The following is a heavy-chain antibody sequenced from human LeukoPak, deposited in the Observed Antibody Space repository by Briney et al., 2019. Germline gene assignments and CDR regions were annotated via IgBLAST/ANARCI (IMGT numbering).Heavy chain of an antibody. CDR2: ISRSGSTI. D-gene: IGHD2-2*01. Sequence: HPGGSLRLSCAASGFTVSSYEMDWGRQAPGKGLEWGSYISRSGSTINYAECVKGRFTISRDNAKNSLYLQLNSLRAEDTAVYYCARDYCSSTSCYLYYYYGMDVRGQGTTVTVS. CDR1: GFTVSSYE. V-gene: IGHV3-48*03. CDR3: ARDYCSSTSCYLYYYYGMDV. J-gene: IGHJ6*02.